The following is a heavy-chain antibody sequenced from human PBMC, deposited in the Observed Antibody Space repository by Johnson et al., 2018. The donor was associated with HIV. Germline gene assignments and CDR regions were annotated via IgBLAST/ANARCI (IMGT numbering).Heavy chain of an antibody. CDR2: INWNGGST. CDR3: ARVGSGSYLLGAFDI. D-gene: IGHD1-26*01. CDR1: RFTFDDYV. J-gene: IGHJ3*02. Sequence: VQLVESGGGVVQTGRSLRLSCAASRFTFDDYVMSWVRQAPGKGLEWVSGINWNGGSTGYADSVKGRFTISRDNAKNSLYLQMNSLRAEDTALYYCARVGSGSYLLGAFDIWGQGTMVTVSS. V-gene: IGHV3-20*04.